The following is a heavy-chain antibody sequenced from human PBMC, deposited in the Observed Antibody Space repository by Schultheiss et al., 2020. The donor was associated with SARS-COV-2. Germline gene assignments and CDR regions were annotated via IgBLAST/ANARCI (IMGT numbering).Heavy chain of an antibody. CDR2: IYYSGST. D-gene: IGHD3-10*01. CDR1: GGSISSYY. J-gene: IGHJ5*02. CDR3: ARDRTTMVRGVWAWFDP. Sequence: SETLSLTCTVSGGSISSYYWSWIRQPPGKGLEWIGYIYYSGSTNYNPSLKSRVTMSVDTSKNQFSLKLSSVTAADTAVYYCARDRTTMVRGVWAWFDPWGQGTLVTVSS. V-gene: IGHV4-59*12.